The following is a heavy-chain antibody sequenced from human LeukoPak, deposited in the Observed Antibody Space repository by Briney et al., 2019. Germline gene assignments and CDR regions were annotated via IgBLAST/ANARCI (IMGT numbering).Heavy chain of an antibody. CDR3: ARDEEVAAAGYYYYGMDV. Sequence: SVKVPCKASGFTFTSSAVQWVRQARGQRLEWIGWIVVGSGNTNYAQKFQERVTNTRDMSTSTAYMELSSLRSEDTAVYYCARDEEVAAAGYYYYGMDVWGQGTTVTVSS. CDR2: IVVGSGNT. V-gene: IGHV1-58*01. J-gene: IGHJ6*02. CDR1: GFTFTSSA. D-gene: IGHD6-13*01.